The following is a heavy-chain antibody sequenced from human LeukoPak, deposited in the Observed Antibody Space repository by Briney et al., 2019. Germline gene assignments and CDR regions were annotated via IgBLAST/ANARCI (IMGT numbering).Heavy chain of an antibody. D-gene: IGHD3-16*01. Sequence: SETLSLTCTVSGGSISSSTYYWGWIRQPPGKGLEWIGSIYYSGSTYYNPSLKSRITISVDTSKNQFSLKLSSVTAADTAVYYCAREPFGYFDYWGQGTLVTVSS. CDR2: IYYSGST. J-gene: IGHJ4*02. CDR3: AREPFGYFDY. CDR1: GGSISSSTYY. V-gene: IGHV4-39*07.